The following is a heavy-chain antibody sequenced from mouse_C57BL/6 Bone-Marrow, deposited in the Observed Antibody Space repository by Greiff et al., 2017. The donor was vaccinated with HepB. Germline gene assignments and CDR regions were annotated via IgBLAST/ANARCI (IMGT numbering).Heavy chain of an antibody. V-gene: IGHV1-50*01. D-gene: IGHD1-1*01. J-gene: IGHJ4*01. CDR2: IDPSDSYT. CDR1: GYTFTSYW. Sequence: QVQLQQPGAELVKPGASVKLSCKASGYTFTSYWMQWVKQRPGQGLEWIGEIDPSDSYTNYNQKFKGKATLTVDTSSSTAYMQLSSLTSEDSAVYYCAREAILRRYYAMDYWGQGTSVTVSS. CDR3: AREAILRRYYAMDY.